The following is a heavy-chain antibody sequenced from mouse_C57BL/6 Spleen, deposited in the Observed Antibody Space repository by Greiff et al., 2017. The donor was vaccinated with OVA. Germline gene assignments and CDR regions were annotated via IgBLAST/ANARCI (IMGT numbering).Heavy chain of an antibody. V-gene: IGHV1-53*01. CDR2: INPSNGDT. Sequence: VQLQQSGSELVKPGPSVKLSCKASGYTFTSYWMHWVKQRPGQGLEWIGNINPSNGDTNYNQKFKDKATQTVDKSSSTAYMQHSSLTSEDSAVYYCARSYYRNSYDYWGQGTTLTVSS. J-gene: IGHJ2*01. CDR3: ARSYYRNSYDY. D-gene: IGHD1-1*01. CDR1: GYTFTSYW.